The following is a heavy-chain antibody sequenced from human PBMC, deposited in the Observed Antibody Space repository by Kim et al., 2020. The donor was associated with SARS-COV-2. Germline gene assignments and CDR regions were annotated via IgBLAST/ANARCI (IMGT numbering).Heavy chain of an antibody. Sequence: GGSLRLSCAASGFTFSSYSMNWVRQAPGKGLEWVSYISSSTITIYYADSVKGRFTISRDNAKNSLYLEMNSLRDEDTAVYYCARGEYSGYSGYSGSWTFDYWGQGTLVTVSS. V-gene: IGHV3-48*02. J-gene: IGHJ4*02. CDR1: GFTFSSYS. D-gene: IGHD6-13*01. CDR3: ARGEYSGYSGYSGSWTFDY. CDR2: ISSSTITI.